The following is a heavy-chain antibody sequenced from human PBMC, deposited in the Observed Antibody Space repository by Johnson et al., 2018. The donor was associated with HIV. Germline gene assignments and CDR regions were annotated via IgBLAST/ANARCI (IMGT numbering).Heavy chain of an antibody. Sequence: QVQLVESGGGLVQPGGSLRLSCAASGFTFSDYYMSWIRQAPGKGLEWVSYISSSGSTIYYADPVKGRFTISRDNAKNLVYLQMNSLRAEDTAVYYCARGPVDTAMGNDAFDIWGQGTMVIVSS. D-gene: IGHD5-18*01. CDR2: ISSSGSTI. J-gene: IGHJ3*02. V-gene: IGHV3-11*04. CDR3: ARGPVDTAMGNDAFDI. CDR1: GFTFSDYY.